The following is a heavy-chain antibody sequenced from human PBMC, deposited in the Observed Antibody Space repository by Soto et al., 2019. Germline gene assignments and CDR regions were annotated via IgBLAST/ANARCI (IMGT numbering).Heavy chain of an antibody. CDR1: GGSISSYY. CDR2: IYYSGST. CDR3: ARRYCSGGSCPTWRAFDI. J-gene: IGHJ3*02. Sequence: SETLSLTCTVSGGSISSYYWSWIRQPPGKGLEWIGYIYYSGSTNYNPSLKSRVTISVDTSKNQFSLKLSSVTAADTAVYYCARRYCSGGSCPTWRAFDIWGQGTMVTVSS. V-gene: IGHV4-59*01. D-gene: IGHD2-15*01.